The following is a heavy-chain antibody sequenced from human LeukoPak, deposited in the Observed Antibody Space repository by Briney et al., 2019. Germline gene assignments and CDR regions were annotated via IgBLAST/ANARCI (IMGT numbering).Heavy chain of an antibody. CDR2: ISGSGGST. D-gene: IGHD3-10*01. CDR1: GFTFSSYW. Sequence: PGGSLRLSCAASGFTFSSYWMSWVRQAPGKGLEWVSAISGSGGSTYYADSVKGRFTISRDNSKNTLYLQMNSLRAEDTAVYYCAKDHYGSGSPYYFDYWGQGTLVTVSS. CDR3: AKDHYGSGSPYYFDY. J-gene: IGHJ4*02. V-gene: IGHV3-23*01.